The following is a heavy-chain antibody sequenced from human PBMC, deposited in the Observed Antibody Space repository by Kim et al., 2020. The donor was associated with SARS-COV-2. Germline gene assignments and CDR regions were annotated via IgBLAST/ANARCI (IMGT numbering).Heavy chain of an antibody. CDR3: ARGGFCGGDCPSYYYYYAMDV. V-gene: IGHV3-11*05. J-gene: IGHJ6*02. CDR2: LSTRSSKT. Sequence: GGSLRLSCAASGFTFSDFYLSWIRQAPGKGWEWVQYLSTRSSKTNSADSVKGRFTISRDNAKNSLYLQMNSLRAEDTAVYYCARGGFCGGDCPSYYYYYAMDVWGQGTTVTVSS. CDR1: GFTFSDFY. D-gene: IGHD2-21*02.